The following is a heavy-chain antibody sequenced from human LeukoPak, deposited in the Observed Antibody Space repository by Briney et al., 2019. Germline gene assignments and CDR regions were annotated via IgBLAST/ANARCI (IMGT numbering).Heavy chain of an antibody. CDR3: ARLPRGQGKGYFDY. D-gene: IGHD3-10*01. J-gene: IGHJ4*02. CDR1: GGSISSYY. CDR2: IYYSGST. Sequence: SETLSLTCTVSGGSISSYYWSWIRQPPGKGLEWIGYIYYSGSTNYNPSLKSRVTISVDTSKNQFSLKLSSVTAADTAVYYCARLPRGQGKGYFDYWGQGTLVTVSS. V-gene: IGHV4-59*08.